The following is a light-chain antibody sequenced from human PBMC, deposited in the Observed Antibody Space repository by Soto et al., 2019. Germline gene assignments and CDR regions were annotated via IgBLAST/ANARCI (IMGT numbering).Light chain of an antibody. J-gene: IGKJ1*01. V-gene: IGKV3-20*01. Sequence: EILLTQSPSALSLSRGEGVTLSCRASQSVTVNSLAWYQQKPGQAPRLLIYAASTRAAAVPDRFTGSGSGTDFALTISRLEPEDFGVYYCQQYGSWTFGQGTKVDI. CDR1: QSVTVNS. CDR3: QQYGSWT. CDR2: AAS.